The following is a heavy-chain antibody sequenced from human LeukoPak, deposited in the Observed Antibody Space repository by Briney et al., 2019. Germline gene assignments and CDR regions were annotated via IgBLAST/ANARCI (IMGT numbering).Heavy chain of an antibody. CDR2: ILSSGSII. V-gene: IGHV3-48*03. CDR3: ARVIAPGRAASADY. J-gene: IGHJ4*02. Sequence: GGSLRLSCAVSGLTFDNFDMNWVRQAPGKGLEWVSYILSSGSIIHYADSVKGRFTVSRDNAKKTLYLQMNSLRAEDTATYYCARVIAPGRAASADYWGQGTLVTVSS. D-gene: IGHD2-21*01. CDR1: GLTFDNFD.